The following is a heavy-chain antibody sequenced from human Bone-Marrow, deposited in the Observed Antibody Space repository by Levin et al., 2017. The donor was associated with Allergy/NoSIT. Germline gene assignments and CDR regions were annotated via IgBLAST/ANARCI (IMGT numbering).Heavy chain of an antibody. Sequence: GGSLRLSCAASGFTFSSYSMIWVRQAPGKGLESVSSISTYSTYIYYADSVRGRFTISRDNSKNSVYLQMNSLSAEDTAVYYGASPGGSLGPYWGQGTRVTVSS. V-gene: IGHV3-21*01. J-gene: IGHJ4*02. D-gene: IGHD3-16*01. CDR1: GFTFSSYS. CDR3: ASPGGSLGPY. CDR2: ISTYSTYI.